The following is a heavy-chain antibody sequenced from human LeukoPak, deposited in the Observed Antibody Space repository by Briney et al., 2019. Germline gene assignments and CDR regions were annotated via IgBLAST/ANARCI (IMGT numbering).Heavy chain of an antibody. CDR3: ARLDGGATTNYYYYYMDV. CDR1: GYSFISYW. Sequence: GESLKISCKGSGYSFISYWIGWVRQMPGKGLEWMGIIYPGDSDTRYSPSFQGQVTISVDKSISTAYLQWSSLKASDTAMYYCARLDGGATTNYYYYYMDVWGKGTTVTVSS. D-gene: IGHD4-17*01. CDR2: IYPGDSDT. J-gene: IGHJ6*03. V-gene: IGHV5-51*01.